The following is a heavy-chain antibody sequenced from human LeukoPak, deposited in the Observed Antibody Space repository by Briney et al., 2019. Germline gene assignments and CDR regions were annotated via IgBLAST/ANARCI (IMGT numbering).Heavy chain of an antibody. CDR3: ARDLPNSDCSSTSCLVGY. V-gene: IGHV3-21*01. D-gene: IGHD2-2*01. J-gene: IGHJ4*02. Sequence: GGSLRLSCAASGFTFSSYSMNWVRQAPGRGLEWVSSISSSSSYIYYADSVKGRFTISRDNAKNSLYLQMNSLRAEDTAVYYCARDLPNSDCSSTSCLVGYWGQGTLVTVSS. CDR2: ISSSSSYI. CDR1: GFTFSSYS.